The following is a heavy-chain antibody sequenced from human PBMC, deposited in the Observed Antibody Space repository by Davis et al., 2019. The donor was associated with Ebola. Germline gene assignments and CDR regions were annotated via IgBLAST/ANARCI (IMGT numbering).Heavy chain of an antibody. D-gene: IGHD5-12*01. Sequence: SVKVSCKASGGAFSSYSISWVRQAPGQGLEWMGALIPIFGTPDYAQKFQGRLIIFADESTKTAYMELSGLGSDDTAVYYCAREGKVSGYVSRPYYYGMDVWGQGTTVTVSS. V-gene: IGHV1-69*13. CDR1: GGAFSSYS. CDR3: AREGKVSGYVSRPYYYGMDV. CDR2: LIPIFGTP. J-gene: IGHJ6*02.